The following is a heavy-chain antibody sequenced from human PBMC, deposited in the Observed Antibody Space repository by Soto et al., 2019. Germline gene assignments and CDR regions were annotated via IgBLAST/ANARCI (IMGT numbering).Heavy chain of an antibody. CDR3: AKVRRVYNWNYLDY. D-gene: IGHD1-20*01. CDR2: ISYDGSNK. Sequence: GGSLRLSCAASGFTFSSYGMHWVRQAPGKGLEWVAVISYDGSNKYYADSVKGRFTISRDNSKNTLYLQMNSLRAEDTAVYYCAKVRRVYNWNYLDYWGQGTLVTVSS. V-gene: IGHV3-30*18. J-gene: IGHJ4*02. CDR1: GFTFSSYG.